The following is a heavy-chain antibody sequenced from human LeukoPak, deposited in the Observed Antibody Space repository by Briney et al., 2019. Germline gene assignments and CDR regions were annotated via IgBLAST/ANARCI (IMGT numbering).Heavy chain of an antibody. CDR3: ARYGLYSLDY. V-gene: IGHV4-59*01. J-gene: IGHJ4*02. Sequence: SETLSLTCTVSGGSISNYFWSWIRQPPGKGLEWIGYIYYTGSTNYNPSLNSRVTFSVDTSKNQFSLKLSSVTAADTAVYYCARYGLYSLDYWGQGTLVTVSS. D-gene: IGHD2-21*01. CDR1: GGSISNYF. CDR2: IYYTGST.